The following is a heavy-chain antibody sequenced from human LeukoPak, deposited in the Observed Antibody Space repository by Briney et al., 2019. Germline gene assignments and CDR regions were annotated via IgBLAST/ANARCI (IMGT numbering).Heavy chain of an antibody. V-gene: IGHV3-74*01. D-gene: IGHD4-17*01. Sequence: GGSLRLSCAASGFTFSSHWMHWVRQAAGKGLVCVARIKSDGTYRDYGDSVRGRFTISRDNAKDTLYLQMNSLRAEDTAVYYCVRDDRSYGVDYWGQGTLFTVSS. J-gene: IGHJ4*02. CDR3: VRDDRSYGVDY. CDR2: IKSDGTYR. CDR1: GFTFSSHW.